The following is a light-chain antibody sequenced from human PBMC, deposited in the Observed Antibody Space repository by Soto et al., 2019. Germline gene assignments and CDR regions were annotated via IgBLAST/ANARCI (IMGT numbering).Light chain of an antibody. J-gene: IGKJ1*01. V-gene: IGKV4-1*01. CDR1: QTVLFSSNSKNY. CDR3: HQYYTTPWT. Sequence: DIVMTQSPDSLAVSLGERATIDCKSSQTVLFSSNSKNYLAWYQQKPGQPPKLLIYWASTRQSGVPDRFSGSASGTDFTLTISSLQAEDVAVYYCHQYYTTPWTFGRGTKV. CDR2: WAS.